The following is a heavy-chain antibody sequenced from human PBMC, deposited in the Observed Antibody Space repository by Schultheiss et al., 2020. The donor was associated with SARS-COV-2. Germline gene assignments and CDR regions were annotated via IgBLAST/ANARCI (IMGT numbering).Heavy chain of an antibody. D-gene: IGHD2-2*01. Sequence: SETLSLTCTVSGGSLSSYHWSWIRQPPGKGLEWIGNIYYNGSTNYNPSLKSRVTISVDTSKNQFSLKVTSVTAADTAVYYCARDSRRYCDRPSCRWFDPWGQGTQVTVSS. CDR3: ARDSRRYCDRPSCRWFDP. CDR2: IYYNGST. J-gene: IGHJ5*02. V-gene: IGHV4-59*01. CDR1: GGSLSSYH.